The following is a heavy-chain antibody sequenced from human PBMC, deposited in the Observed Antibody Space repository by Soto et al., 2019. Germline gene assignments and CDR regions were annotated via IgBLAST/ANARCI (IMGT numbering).Heavy chain of an antibody. V-gene: IGHV4-39*01. J-gene: IGHJ4*02. CDR1: GGSISSSSYH. D-gene: IGHD1-1*01. CDR2: LYYTGST. CDR3: ATGTIGTFDS. Sequence: SETVSLTXAVSGGSISSSSYHWGWIRQPPGRGLEWIGHLYYTGSTYYTPSLKSRVNMSVDTSKNQFSLTLNSVSAADTAVYYCATGTIGTFDSWGQGILVTVSS.